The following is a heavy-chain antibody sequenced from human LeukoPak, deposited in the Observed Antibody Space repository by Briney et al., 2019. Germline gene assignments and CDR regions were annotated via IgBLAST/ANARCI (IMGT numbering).Heavy chain of an antibody. Sequence: GGSLRLSCEVSGFTFEDYTIHWVRQGPGKGLEWVSLISWDGDSAYYADSVKGRFTISRDNSKNSVFLQMNSLTTEDTALYYCVKTGVDAATQLNYFDFWGQGTLVTVSS. CDR1: GFTFEDYT. CDR3: VKTGVDAATQLNYFDF. J-gene: IGHJ4*02. D-gene: IGHD2-15*01. V-gene: IGHV3-43*01. CDR2: ISWDGDSA.